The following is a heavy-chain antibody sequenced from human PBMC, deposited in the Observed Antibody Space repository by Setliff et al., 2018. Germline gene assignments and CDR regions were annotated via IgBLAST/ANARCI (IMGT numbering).Heavy chain of an antibody. D-gene: IGHD4-4*01. J-gene: IGHJ3*02. Sequence: SVKVSCKASGGTFSSYAISWVRQAPGRGLEWMGRIIPIFGTANYAKKFQGRATITADKSTSTAYMELSSLRSEDTAVYYCARALLPIYDYSNYEEENYAFDIWGQGTMVTVSS. CDR2: IIPIFGTA. CDR3: ARALLPIYDYSNYEEENYAFDI. V-gene: IGHV1-69*06. CDR1: GGTFSSYA.